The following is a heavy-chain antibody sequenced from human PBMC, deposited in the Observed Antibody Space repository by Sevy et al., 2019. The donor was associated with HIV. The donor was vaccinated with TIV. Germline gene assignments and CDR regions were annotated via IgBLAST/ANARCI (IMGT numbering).Heavy chain of an antibody. V-gene: IGHV3-7*01. CDR2: IKQDGSET. J-gene: IGHJ4*02. D-gene: IGHD3-9*01. Sequence: GGSLRLSCAASGFDFNHHWMSWVRQAPQKGLEWVANIKQDGSETYYVDSLEGRFTISRANAKNSLSLQLNDLRAEDTAVYYCARLPTGLQSFNYLLSTYFDSWGQGTLVTVSS. CDR3: ARLPTGLQSFNYLLSTYFDS. CDR1: GFDFNHHW.